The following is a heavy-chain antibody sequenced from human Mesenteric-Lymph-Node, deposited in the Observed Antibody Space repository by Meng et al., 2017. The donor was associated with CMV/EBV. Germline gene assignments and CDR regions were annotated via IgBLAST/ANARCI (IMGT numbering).Heavy chain of an antibody. Sequence: GTFSSYAISWVRQAPGQGLEWMGGIIPIFGTANYAQKFQGRVTITTDESTSTAYMELSSLRSEDTAVYYCAREGLVRAAGRYGMDVWGQGTTVTVSS. CDR1: GTFSSYA. D-gene: IGHD3/OR15-3a*01. J-gene: IGHJ6*02. CDR2: IIPIFGTA. V-gene: IGHV1-69*05. CDR3: AREGLVRAAGRYGMDV.